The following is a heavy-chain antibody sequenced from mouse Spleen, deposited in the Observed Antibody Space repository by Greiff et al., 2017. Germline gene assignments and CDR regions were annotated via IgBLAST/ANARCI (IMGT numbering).Heavy chain of an antibody. J-gene: IGHJ3*01. CDR1: GFTFSDYY. CDR3: ARAGVTGSFAY. Sequence: EVQLVESEGGLVQPGSSMKLSCTASGFTFSDYYMAWVRQVPEKGLEWVANINYDGSSTYYLDSLKSRFIISRDNAKNILYLQMSSLKSEDTATYYCARAGVTGSFAYWGQGTLVTVSA. CDR2: INYDGSST. D-gene: IGHD4-1*01. V-gene: IGHV5-16*01.